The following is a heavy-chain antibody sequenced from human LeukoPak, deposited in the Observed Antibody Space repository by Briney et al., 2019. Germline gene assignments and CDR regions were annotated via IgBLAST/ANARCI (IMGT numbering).Heavy chain of an antibody. Sequence: ASVKVSCKASGYTFTSYGINWVRQATGQGLEWMGWMNPNSGNTGYAQKFQGRVTITRNTSISTAYMELSSLRSEDTAVYYCARDPSTYYYGSGSYYSNWFDPWGQGTLVTVSS. CDR2: MNPNSGNT. CDR1: GYTFTSYG. CDR3: ARDPSTYYYGSGSYYSNWFDP. J-gene: IGHJ5*02. V-gene: IGHV1-8*03. D-gene: IGHD3-10*01.